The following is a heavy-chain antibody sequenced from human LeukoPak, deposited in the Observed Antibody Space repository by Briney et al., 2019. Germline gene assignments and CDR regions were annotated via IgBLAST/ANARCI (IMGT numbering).Heavy chain of an antibody. CDR1: GFTFSSYA. D-gene: IGHD6-13*01. Sequence: GRSLRLSCAASGFTFSSYAMHWVRQAPGKGLEWVAVISYDGSNKYYADSVKGRFTISRDNSKNTLYLQMNSLRAEDTAVYYCARDLQQLAYYYYYGMDVWGQGTTVTVSS. CDR3: ARDLQQLAYYYYYGMDV. CDR2: ISYDGSNK. V-gene: IGHV3-30-3*01. J-gene: IGHJ6*02.